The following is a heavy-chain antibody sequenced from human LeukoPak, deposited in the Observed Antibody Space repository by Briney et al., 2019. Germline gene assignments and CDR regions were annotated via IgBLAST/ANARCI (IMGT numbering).Heavy chain of an antibody. CDR3: ARGSNWGYY. Sequence: PSETLSLTCTVSGGSISDYNWSWIRQPPGKGLEWIGYFSNNGTNNYNPSLKGRVTMSVDTSKNQFSLKLSSVTAADTAVYYCARGSNWGYYSGQGTLVTVSS. J-gene: IGHJ4*02. D-gene: IGHD7-27*01. V-gene: IGHV4-59*12. CDR1: GGSISDYN. CDR2: FSNNGTN.